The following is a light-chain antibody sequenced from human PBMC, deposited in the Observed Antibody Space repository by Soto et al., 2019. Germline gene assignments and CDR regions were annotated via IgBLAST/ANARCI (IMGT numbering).Light chain of an antibody. Sequence: EIVLTQSPGTLSLSPGERATLSCRASQSVSSSYLAWYQQKPGQAPRLLIYGASSRATGIPDRFSGSVSGTDFTLTISRLEPADFAVYYCQQYGSSPRTFGGGTKVEIK. J-gene: IGKJ4*01. CDR3: QQYGSSPRT. CDR2: GAS. CDR1: QSVSSSY. V-gene: IGKV3-20*01.